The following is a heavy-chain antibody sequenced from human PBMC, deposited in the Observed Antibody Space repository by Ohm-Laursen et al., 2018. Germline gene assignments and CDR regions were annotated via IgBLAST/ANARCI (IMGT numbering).Heavy chain of an antibody. J-gene: IGHJ4*02. CDR1: GGSISSYY. CDR2: IYYSGST. D-gene: IGHD6-19*01. V-gene: IGHV4-59*01. CDR3: ARARAVAGFDY. Sequence: GTLSLTCTVSGGSISSYYWSWIRQPPGKGPEWIGYIYYSGSTNYNPSLKSQVTISVDTSKNQFSLKLSSVTAADTAVYYCARARAVAGFDYWGQGTLVTVSS.